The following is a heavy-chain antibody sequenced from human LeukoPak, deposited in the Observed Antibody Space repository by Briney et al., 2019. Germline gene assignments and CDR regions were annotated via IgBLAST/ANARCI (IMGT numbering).Heavy chain of an antibody. CDR3: ARDYFSGPIADYYGSGSFVVGRWFDP. CDR2: INPNSGGT. Sequence: ASLKVSCKASGYTFTGYYMHWVRQAPGQGLEWMRWINPNSGGTNYAQKFQGRVTMTRDTSISTAYMELSRLRSDDTAVYYCARDYFSGPIADYYGSGSFVVGRWFDPWGQGTLVTVSS. CDR1: GYTFTGYY. D-gene: IGHD3-10*01. V-gene: IGHV1-2*02. J-gene: IGHJ5*02.